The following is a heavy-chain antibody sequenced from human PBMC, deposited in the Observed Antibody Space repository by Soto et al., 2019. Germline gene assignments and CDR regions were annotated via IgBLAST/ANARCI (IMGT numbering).Heavy chain of an antibody. CDR1: GFTFSSYD. J-gene: IGHJ6*02. V-gene: IGHV3-13*04. CDR2: IGTAGDT. D-gene: IGHD6-19*01. Sequence: EVQLVESGGGLVQPGGSKRLSCAASGFTFSSYDMHWVRQATGKGLEWVSAIGTAGDTYYPGSVKGRFTISRENAKNSLYLQMNSLRAGDTAVYYCARGHSSSGWSLYGMDVWGQGTTVTVSS. CDR3: ARGHSSSGWSLYGMDV.